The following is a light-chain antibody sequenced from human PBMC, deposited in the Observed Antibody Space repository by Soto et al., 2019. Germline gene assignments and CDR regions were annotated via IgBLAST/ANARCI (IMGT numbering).Light chain of an antibody. Sequence: DIQMTQSPSTLSASVGDRVTITCRASQSISSWLAWYQQKPGKAPKLVIYKASSLESGVPSRFRGSGSGTEFTLTISSLKPEDFETYYCLQDYNYPLTFGGGTKVDIK. V-gene: IGKV1-5*03. CDR2: KAS. CDR1: QSISSW. CDR3: LQDYNYPLT. J-gene: IGKJ4*01.